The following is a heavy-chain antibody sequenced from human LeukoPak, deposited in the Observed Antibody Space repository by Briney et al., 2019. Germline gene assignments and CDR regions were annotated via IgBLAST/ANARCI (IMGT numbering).Heavy chain of an antibody. Sequence: GGSLRLSCAASGFTFSSYWMHWVRQAPGKGLVWVSHINTDGSSTNHADSVTGRFTISRDNAKNTLYLQMNSLRAEDTAVYYCARVASGNYYSGYWGQGTLVTVSS. D-gene: IGHD1-26*01. V-gene: IGHV3-74*01. CDR2: INTDGSST. CDR1: GFTFSSYW. J-gene: IGHJ4*02. CDR3: ARVASGNYYSGY.